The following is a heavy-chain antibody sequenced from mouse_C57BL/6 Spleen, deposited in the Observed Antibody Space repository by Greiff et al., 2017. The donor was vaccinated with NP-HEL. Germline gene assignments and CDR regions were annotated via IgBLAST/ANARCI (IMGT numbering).Heavy chain of an antibody. CDR3: ARQTAQALSWFAY. CDR2: ISGGGGNT. Sequence: EVKLVESGGGLVKPGGSLKLSCAASGFTFSSYTMSWVRQTPEKRLEWVATISGGGGNTYYPDSVKGRFTISRDNAKNTLYLQMSSLRSEDTALYYCARQTAQALSWFAYWGQGTLVTVSA. CDR1: GFTFSSYT. J-gene: IGHJ3*01. V-gene: IGHV5-9*01. D-gene: IGHD3-2*02.